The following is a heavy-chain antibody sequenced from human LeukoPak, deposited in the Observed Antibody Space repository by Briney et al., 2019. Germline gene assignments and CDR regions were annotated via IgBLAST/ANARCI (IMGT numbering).Heavy chain of an antibody. J-gene: IGHJ6*02. CDR3: ARDHYYDIVTGYYSVDHYYGMDV. CDR1: GYTFTNYY. Sequence: ASVKVSCKASGYTFTNYYIHWVRQAPGHGPEWMGIINPSGGSTSYAPKFQGRVTMSRDTSTSTVYMELSSLRSEDTAVYYCARDHYYDIVTGYYSVDHYYGMDVWGQGTTVTVSS. V-gene: IGHV1-46*01. CDR2: INPSGGST. D-gene: IGHD3-9*01.